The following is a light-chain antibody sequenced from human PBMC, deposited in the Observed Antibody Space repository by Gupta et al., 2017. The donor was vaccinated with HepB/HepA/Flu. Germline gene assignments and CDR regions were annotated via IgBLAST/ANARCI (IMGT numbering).Light chain of an antibody. V-gene: IGKV6-21*01. CDR3: HQSSALPIT. J-gene: IGKJ5*01. Sequence: MLTQSPASQSVRRKEKVTITCRTSQNTDNSLHWYQQTPDQSPKLIIKDVSQCVSGVPSRFSGSRSGTVFTLNISSLEAEDAAMYYCHQSSALPITFGQGTRLEIK. CDR1: QNTDNS. CDR2: DVS.